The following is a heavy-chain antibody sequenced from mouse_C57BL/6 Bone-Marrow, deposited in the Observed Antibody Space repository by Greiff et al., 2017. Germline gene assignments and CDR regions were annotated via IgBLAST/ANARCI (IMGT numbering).Heavy chain of an antibody. D-gene: IGHD2-4*01. J-gene: IGHJ3*01. V-gene: IGHV1-39*01. CDR1: GYSFTDYN. Sequence: VQLKQSGPELVKPGASVKISCKASGYSFTDYNMNWVKQSNGKSLEWIGVINPNYGTTSYNQKFKGKATLTVDQSSSTAYMQLNSLTSEDSAVYYCASQRNYDYDGWFAYWGQGTLVTVSA. CDR3: ASQRNYDYDGWFAY. CDR2: INPNYGTT.